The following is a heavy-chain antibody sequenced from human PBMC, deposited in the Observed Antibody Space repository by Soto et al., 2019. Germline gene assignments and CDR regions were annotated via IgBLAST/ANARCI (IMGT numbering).Heavy chain of an antibody. CDR3: SRIYCSSIACYEVY. J-gene: IGHJ4*02. CDR1: GFTFGDYG. Sequence: GSLRLSCTASGFTFGDYGMSWFRQAPGKGLEWVGLIRSKPHGGTTEYAASVKGRFTISRDDSKSVAYLQMNSLKTEDTAVYYCSRIYCSSIACYEVYWGQGTQVTVSS. V-gene: IGHV3-49*03. CDR2: IRSKPHGGTT. D-gene: IGHD2-2*01.